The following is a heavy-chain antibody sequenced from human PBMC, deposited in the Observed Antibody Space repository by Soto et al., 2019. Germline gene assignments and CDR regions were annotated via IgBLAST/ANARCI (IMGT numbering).Heavy chain of an antibody. Sequence: SETLSLTCTVSGGSISSYYWSWIRQPPGKGLEWIGYIYYSGSTNYNPSLKSRVTISVDTSKNQFSLKLSSVTAADTAVYYCARGAVYDYIWGSYRPGIFDPWGQGTLVTVSS. V-gene: IGHV4-59*01. J-gene: IGHJ5*02. CDR1: GGSISSYY. CDR2: IYYSGST. D-gene: IGHD3-16*02. CDR3: ARGAVYDYIWGSYRPGIFDP.